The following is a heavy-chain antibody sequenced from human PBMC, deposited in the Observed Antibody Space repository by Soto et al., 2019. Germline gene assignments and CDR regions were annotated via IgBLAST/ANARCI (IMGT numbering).Heavy chain of an antibody. CDR1: GFTFRSYW. Sequence: GSLRLSCAASGFTFRSYWMNWVRQAPGRGLEWVANINGDGSEKTYVDSVKGRFTISRDNAKNSLDLQMSSLRAGDTAVYYCARGPLDYWGQGTLVTVSS. CDR3: ARGPLDY. V-gene: IGHV3-7*03. J-gene: IGHJ4*02. CDR2: INGDGSEK.